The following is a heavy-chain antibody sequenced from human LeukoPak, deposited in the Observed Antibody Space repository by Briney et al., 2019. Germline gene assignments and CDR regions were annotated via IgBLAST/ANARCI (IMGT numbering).Heavy chain of an antibody. D-gene: IGHD5-24*01. J-gene: IGHJ4*02. CDR2: ISHDGFI. CDR3: ASASVYKIAY. CDR1: GFTFSSYV. V-gene: IGHV3-74*01. Sequence: GGALRLSCETAGFTFSSYVMHWVRRTPGKGLVWVSRISHDGFISYADSVKGRFTISRHHANNTPIWQTKRLRAQAPPVYSCASASVYKIAYWGRPTPLTVSP.